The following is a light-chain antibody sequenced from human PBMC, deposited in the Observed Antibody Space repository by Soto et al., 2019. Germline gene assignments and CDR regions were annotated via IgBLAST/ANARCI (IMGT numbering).Light chain of an antibody. Sequence: IQLTQSPCSLSASTGDRVTIACRASQTISNYLNWYQQKPGKAPNLLISAASSLQSGVPSRFSGSGSGTDFTLTISSLQPEDFATYYCQQSYTTPWTFGQGTKVDIK. V-gene: IGKV1-39*01. CDR3: QQSYTTPWT. CDR1: QTISNY. CDR2: AAS. J-gene: IGKJ1*01.